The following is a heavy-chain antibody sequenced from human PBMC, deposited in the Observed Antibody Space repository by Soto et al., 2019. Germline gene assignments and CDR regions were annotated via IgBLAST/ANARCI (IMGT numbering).Heavy chain of an antibody. Sequence: GGSLRLSCAASGFTFSSYGMHWVRQAPGKGLEWVAVISYDGSNKYYADSVKGRFTISRDNSKNTLYLQMNSLRAEDTAVYYCAKYRGIVINMVRAPGYYGMDVWGQGTTVTVSS. CDR3: AKYRGIVINMVRAPGYYGMDV. D-gene: IGHD3-10*01. V-gene: IGHV3-30*18. CDR2: ISYDGSNK. J-gene: IGHJ6*02. CDR1: GFTFSSYG.